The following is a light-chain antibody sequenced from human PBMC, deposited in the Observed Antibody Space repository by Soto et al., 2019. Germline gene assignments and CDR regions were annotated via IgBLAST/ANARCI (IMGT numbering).Light chain of an antibody. CDR1: TRHRSYA. CDR3: QTWGTAMVV. Sequence: QPVLTQSPSASASLGASVKLTCTLSTRHRSYAIAWHQHQPEKGPRFLMTLNTDGTHRKGDGIPDRFSGSSSGAERYLTSSSLQSEDEADYYCQTWGTAMVVFGGGTKLTV. CDR2: LNTDGTH. V-gene: IGLV4-69*01. J-gene: IGLJ2*01.